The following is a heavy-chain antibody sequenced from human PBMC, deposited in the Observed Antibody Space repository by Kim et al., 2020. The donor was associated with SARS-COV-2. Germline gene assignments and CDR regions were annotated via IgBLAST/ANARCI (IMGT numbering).Heavy chain of an antibody. CDR1: GYTFTGYY. V-gene: IGHV1-2*06. J-gene: IGHJ4*02. CDR2: IHPNSGGT. D-gene: IGHD3-10*01. CDR3: ARDRGDY. Sequence: ASVKVSCKASGYTFTGYYMHWVRQAPGQGLEWMGRIHPNSGGTNYAQKFEGRVTITRDTNKNTAYMELSRLRSDDTAVYYCARDRGDYWGQGTLVTVSS.